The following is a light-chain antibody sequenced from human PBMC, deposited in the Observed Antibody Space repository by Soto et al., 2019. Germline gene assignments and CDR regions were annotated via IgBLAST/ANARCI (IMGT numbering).Light chain of an antibody. V-gene: IGKV3-15*01. CDR3: QHYNDWPPTWT. CDR1: QSVSSK. Sequence: EIVMTQSPATLSVSPGERATLSCRASQSVSSKLAWYQQKPGQTPRVLFYGASTRATGIPARFSGSGSGTEFTLTISSLQSEDSAVYHCQHYNDWPPTWTFGQGTKVEIK. J-gene: IGKJ1*01. CDR2: GAS.